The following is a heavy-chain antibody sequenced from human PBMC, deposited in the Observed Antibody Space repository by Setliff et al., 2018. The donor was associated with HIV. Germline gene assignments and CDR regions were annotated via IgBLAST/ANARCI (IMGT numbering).Heavy chain of an antibody. V-gene: IGHV3-23*01. D-gene: IGHD6-6*01. CDR2: ISDSGGST. CDR3: ASGYSSSSPRRDY. J-gene: IGHJ4*02. CDR1: GFNFNTYS. Sequence: GGSLRLSCAASGFNFNTYSMSWVRQAPGKGLEWVSGISDSGGSTYYADSVKGRFTISRDNSKNTLNLQMNSLRAEDTAVYYCASGYSSSSPRRDYWGQGTLVTVSS.